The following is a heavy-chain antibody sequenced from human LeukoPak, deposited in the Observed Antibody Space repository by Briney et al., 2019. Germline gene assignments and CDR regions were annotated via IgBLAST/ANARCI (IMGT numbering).Heavy chain of an antibody. Sequence: GGSLRLSCAASGFTFSSYSMNWVRQAPGKGLEWVSSISSSSSYIYYADSVKGRFTISRDNAKNSLYLQMNSLRAEDTAVYYCASFYCSGGSCYDGDFYYGMGVWGQGTTVTVSS. D-gene: IGHD2-15*01. CDR3: ASFYCSGGSCYDGDFYYGMGV. CDR2: ISSSSSYI. V-gene: IGHV3-21*01. J-gene: IGHJ6*02. CDR1: GFTFSSYS.